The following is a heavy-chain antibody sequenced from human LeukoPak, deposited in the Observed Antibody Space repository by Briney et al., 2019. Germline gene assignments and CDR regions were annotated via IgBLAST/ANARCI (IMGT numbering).Heavy chain of an antibody. D-gene: IGHD4-17*01. CDR3: ARLRGNTTVEY. Sequence: GSLRLSCAASGFTFSNYAMHWVRQAPGKGLEWVSLIYNAVTYADSVKGRFTISRDDSKNTLNLQMNSLRADDTAVYYCARLRGNTTVEYWGQGTLVTVSS. CDR1: GFTFSNYA. V-gene: IGHV3-53*01. CDR2: IYNAVT. J-gene: IGHJ4*02.